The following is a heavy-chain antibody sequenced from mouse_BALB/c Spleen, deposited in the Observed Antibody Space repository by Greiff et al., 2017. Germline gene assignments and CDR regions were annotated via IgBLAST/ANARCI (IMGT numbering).Heavy chain of an antibody. J-gene: IGHJ4*01. V-gene: IGHV7-1*02. CDR3: ARGDYDYDGVSMDY. Sequence: DVMLVESGGGLVQPGGSLRLSCATSGFTFSDFYMEWVRQPPGKRLEWIAASRNKANDYTTEYSASVKGRFIVSRDTSQSILYLQMNALRAEDTAIYYCARGDYDYDGVSMDYWGQGTSVTVSS. D-gene: IGHD2-4*01. CDR1: GFTFSDFY. CDR2: SRNKANDYTT.